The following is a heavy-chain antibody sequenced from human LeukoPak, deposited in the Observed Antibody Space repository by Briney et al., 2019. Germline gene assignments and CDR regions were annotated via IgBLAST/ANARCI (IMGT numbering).Heavy chain of an antibody. J-gene: IGHJ3*01. CDR3: AHRATGYGFDF. CDR1: GFSLSASGVG. D-gene: IGHD1-1*01. CDR2: IYWNDDR. Sequence: CGPTLVNPTQTLTLTCTFSGFSLSASGVGVGWIRQPPGRALEGLTLIYWNDDRRYSPSMQGRHTITKATSRNQVVLTMTNMDPVDTAPYYCAHRATGYGFDFWGQGTMVTVSS. V-gene: IGHV2-5*01.